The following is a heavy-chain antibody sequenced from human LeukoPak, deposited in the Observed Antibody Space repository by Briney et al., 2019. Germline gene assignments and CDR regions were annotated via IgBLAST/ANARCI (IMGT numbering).Heavy chain of an antibody. Sequence: ASETLSLTCAVSGYSISSGYYWGWIRQPPGKGLEWIGSIYHSGSTYYNPSLKSRVTISVDTSKNQFSLKLSSVTAADTAAYYCARLTGDGYSPQDSFDIWGQGTMVTVSS. D-gene: IGHD5-24*01. CDR1: GYSISSGYY. V-gene: IGHV4-38-2*01. CDR2: IYHSGST. CDR3: ARLTGDGYSPQDSFDI. J-gene: IGHJ3*02.